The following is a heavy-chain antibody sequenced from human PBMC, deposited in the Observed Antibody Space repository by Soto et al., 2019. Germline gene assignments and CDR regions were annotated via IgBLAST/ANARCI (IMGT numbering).Heavy chain of an antibody. D-gene: IGHD2-2*01. CDR2: IWYDGSKK. CDR3: ARGDCSGTNCYAFDY. J-gene: IGHJ4*02. Sequence: PVGSLRLSCAASGFSFSGYGMHWVRQAPGKGLEWVAVIWYDGSKKYYADSVKGRFTISRDNSKNTLYLQLNSLRVEDTAVYYCARGDCSGTNCYAFDYWGQGALVTVS. V-gene: IGHV3-33*01. CDR1: GFSFSGYG.